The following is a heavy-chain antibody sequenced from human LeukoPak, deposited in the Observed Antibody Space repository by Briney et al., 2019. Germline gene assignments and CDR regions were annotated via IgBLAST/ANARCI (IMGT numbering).Heavy chain of an antibody. Sequence: GASVKVSCKASGYTFTSYAMNWVRQAPGKGLEWMGGFDPEDGETIYAQKFQGRVTMTEDTSTDTAYMELSSLRSEDTAVYYCAAGSSGSYGYWGQGTLVTVSS. D-gene: IGHD1-26*01. CDR2: FDPEDGET. J-gene: IGHJ4*02. CDR1: GYTFTSYA. V-gene: IGHV1-24*01. CDR3: AAGSSGSYGY.